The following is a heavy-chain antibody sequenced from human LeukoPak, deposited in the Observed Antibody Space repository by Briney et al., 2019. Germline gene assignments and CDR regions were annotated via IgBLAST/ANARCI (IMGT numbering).Heavy chain of an antibody. V-gene: IGHV1-18*04. Sequence: ASVKVSCKASGYTFTSYGISWVRQAPGQGLEWMGWISAYNGNTNYAQKLQGRVTMTTDTSTSTAYMELRSLRSDDTAVYYCARDLITIFGVVTKNYYYYYGMDVWGQGTTVTVSS. D-gene: IGHD3-3*01. CDR1: GYTFTSYG. CDR3: ARDLITIFGVVTKNYYYYYGMDV. CDR2: ISAYNGNT. J-gene: IGHJ6*02.